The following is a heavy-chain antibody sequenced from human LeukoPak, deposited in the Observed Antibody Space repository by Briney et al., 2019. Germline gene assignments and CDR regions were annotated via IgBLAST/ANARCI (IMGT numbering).Heavy chain of an antibody. CDR3: ARDLYYYDSSGYYEDYYYMDV. V-gene: IGHV3-21*01. Sequence: GSLRLSCAASGFTFSSYSMNWVRQAPGKGLEWVSSITSSSSYIYYADSVKGRFTISRDNAKNSLYLQMNSLRAEDTAVYYCARDLYYYDSSGYYEDYYYMDVWGKGTTVTVSS. J-gene: IGHJ6*03. CDR2: ITSSSSYI. CDR1: GFTFSSYS. D-gene: IGHD3-22*01.